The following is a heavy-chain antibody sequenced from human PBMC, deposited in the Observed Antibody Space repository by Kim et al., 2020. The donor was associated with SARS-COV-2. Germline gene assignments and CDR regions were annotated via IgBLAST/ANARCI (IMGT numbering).Heavy chain of an antibody. J-gene: IGHJ4*02. CDR2: INHSGST. CDR3: ARQDRNYGANYQDY. CDR1: GGSFSGYY. V-gene: IGHV4-34*01. D-gene: IGHD4-17*01. Sequence: SETLSLTCAVYGGSFSGYYWSWIRQPPGRGLEWIGEINHSGSTNYNPSLKSRVTISIDTSKNQFSLKLISVTAADTAMYYCARQDRNYGANYQDYWAQGT.